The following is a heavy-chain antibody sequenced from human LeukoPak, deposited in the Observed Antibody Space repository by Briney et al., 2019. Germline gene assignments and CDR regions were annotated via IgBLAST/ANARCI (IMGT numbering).Heavy chain of an antibody. D-gene: IGHD3-9*01. Sequence: PGGSLRLSCAASGFTFSSYWMSWVRQAPGKGLEWVANIKQDGSGKYYVDSVTGRFTISRDNAKNSLYLRTNSLRAEGTAVYYCAREVTYYDILTGYRGTNWFAPWGEGTLVTVSS. CDR2: IKQDGSGK. V-gene: IGHV3-7*01. J-gene: IGHJ5*02. CDR3: AREVTYYDILTGYRGTNWFAP. CDR1: GFTFSSYW.